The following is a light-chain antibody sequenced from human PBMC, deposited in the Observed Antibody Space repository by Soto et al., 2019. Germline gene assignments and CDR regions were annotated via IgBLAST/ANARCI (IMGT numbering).Light chain of an antibody. Sequence: DIQMTQSPSSLSASVGDRVTITCRASQSISSFLNWYQQKPGKAPKLLIYAASSLQSGVPSRFSGSGSGTDFTLTIRSLQPEDFATYYCQQSYSTTITCGQGTRREIK. V-gene: IGKV1-39*01. J-gene: IGKJ5*01. CDR2: AAS. CDR1: QSISSF. CDR3: QQSYSTTIT.